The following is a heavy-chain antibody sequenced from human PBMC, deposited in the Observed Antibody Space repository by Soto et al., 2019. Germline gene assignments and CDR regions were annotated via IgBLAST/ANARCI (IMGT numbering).Heavy chain of an antibody. V-gene: IGHV4-31*03. CDR2: IYYSGST. Sequence: QVQLQESGPGLVKPSQTLSLTCTVSGGSISSGTYYWSWIRQEPGKGPEWIGYIYYSGSTHYNPSLKSRVTMSIDPSKNQFSLLLSSVTAADTAGNYCARGHNGGDNWFDPWGQGTLVTVSS. J-gene: IGHJ5*02. CDR1: GGSISSGTYY. CDR3: ARGHNGGDNWFDP. D-gene: IGHD4-17*01.